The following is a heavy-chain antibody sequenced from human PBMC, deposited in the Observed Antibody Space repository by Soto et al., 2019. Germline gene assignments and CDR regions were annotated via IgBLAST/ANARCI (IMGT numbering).Heavy chain of an antibody. CDR2: ISGTAGSA. Sequence: GGSLRLSCAASGFTFSSYGMSWVRQAPGKGLEWVSGISGTAGSAFHADFVKGRFTISRDNSKNTLYLQMNSLRAEDTAVYYCAKDSSPTPRGLWSSGYYSDYFDFWGQGALVTVSS. V-gene: IGHV3-23*01. CDR1: GFTFSSYG. CDR3: AKDSSPTPRGLWSSGYYSDYFDF. D-gene: IGHD3-22*01. J-gene: IGHJ4*02.